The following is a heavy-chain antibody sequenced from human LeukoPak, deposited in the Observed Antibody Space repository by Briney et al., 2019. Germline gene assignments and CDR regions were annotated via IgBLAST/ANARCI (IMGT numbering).Heavy chain of an antibody. CDR2: ISSSSSTI. D-gene: IGHD6-13*01. J-gene: IGHJ4*02. CDR3: ASPAAGVFDY. Sequence: GGSLRLSCAASGFTFSSYSMNWVRQAPGKGLKWVSYISSSSSTIYYADSVKGRFTISRDNAKNSLYLQMNSLRAEDTAVYYCASPAAGVFDYWGQGTLVTVSS. V-gene: IGHV3-48*04. CDR1: GFTFSSYS.